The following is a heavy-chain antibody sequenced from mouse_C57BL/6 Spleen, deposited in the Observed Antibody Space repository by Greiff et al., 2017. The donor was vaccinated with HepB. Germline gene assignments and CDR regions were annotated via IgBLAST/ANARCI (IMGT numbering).Heavy chain of an antibody. J-gene: IGHJ4*01. D-gene: IGHD1-1*01. V-gene: IGHV5-17*01. Sequence: EVKLMESGGGLVKPGGSLKLSCAASGFTFSDYGMHWVRQAPEKGLEWVAYISSGSSTIYYADTVKGRLPITSSNAKNTLFLQMTSLRYEDATMYYCAREGFSTTVVATCYYAMDYWGQGTSVTVSS. CDR1: GFTFSDYG. CDR2: ISSGSSTI. CDR3: AREGFSTTVVATCYYAMDY.